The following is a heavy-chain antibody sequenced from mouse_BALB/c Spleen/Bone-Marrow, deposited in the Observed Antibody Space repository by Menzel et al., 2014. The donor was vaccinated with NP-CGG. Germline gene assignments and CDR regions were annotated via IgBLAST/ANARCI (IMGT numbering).Heavy chain of an antibody. Sequence: QVQLKQSGAELVRPGVSVKISCKGSGYTFTDYTMHWVKQSHAKSLEWIGVISTYYGDASYNQKFKGKAIMTVDKSSSTAYMELARLTSEDSAIYYCARVITTGYYGMDYWGQGTSVTVSS. V-gene: IGHV1S137*01. CDR3: ARVITTGYYGMDY. CDR1: GYTFTDYT. J-gene: IGHJ4*01. D-gene: IGHD2-4*01. CDR2: ISTYYGDA.